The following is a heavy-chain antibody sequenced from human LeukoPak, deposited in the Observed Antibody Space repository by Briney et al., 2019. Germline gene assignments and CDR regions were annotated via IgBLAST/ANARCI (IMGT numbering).Heavy chain of an antibody. Sequence: GGSLRLSCAASGFTFTTYLMSWVRQAPGKGLEWVANINQDGSEEYYVDSVKGRFTISRDNAKDSLYLQMNSLRAEDTAVYYCARTYPGIAKAGTFDYWGQGTLVTVSS. D-gene: IGHD6-19*01. V-gene: IGHV3-7*01. CDR2: INQDGSEE. J-gene: IGHJ4*02. CDR3: ARTYPGIAKAGTFDY. CDR1: GFTFTTYL.